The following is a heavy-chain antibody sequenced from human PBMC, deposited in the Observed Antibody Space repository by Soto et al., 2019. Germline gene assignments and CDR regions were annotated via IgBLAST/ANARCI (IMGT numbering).Heavy chain of an antibody. V-gene: IGHV3-49*03. CDR2: IKSKAFGGTP. J-gene: IGHJ4*02. Sequence: GGSLRLSCSPSGFTFGDYAMNWFRQAPGKGLEWVGFIKSKAFGGTPEYAASVKGRFTTSRDDSMSIAYLQMNSLKTDDTAVYYCTGDHSGRGYSFGVFDYWGQGTPVTVSS. CDR3: TGDHSGRGYSFGVFDY. CDR1: GFTFGDYA. D-gene: IGHD5-18*01.